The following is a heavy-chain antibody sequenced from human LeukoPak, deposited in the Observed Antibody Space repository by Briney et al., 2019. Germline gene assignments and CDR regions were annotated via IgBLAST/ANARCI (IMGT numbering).Heavy chain of an antibody. Sequence: SETLSLTCTVSGVSMSSYYWSWIRQPAGKGLEWIGRMYLSGETNYNPSLKSRVTMSLDTSKNHFSLKLTSATAADTAVYYCASGIQWTGNNYWGQGTLVTVSS. V-gene: IGHV4-4*07. CDR1: GVSMSSYY. CDR3: ASGIQWTGNNY. D-gene: IGHD3/OR15-3a*01. CDR2: MYLSGET. J-gene: IGHJ4*02.